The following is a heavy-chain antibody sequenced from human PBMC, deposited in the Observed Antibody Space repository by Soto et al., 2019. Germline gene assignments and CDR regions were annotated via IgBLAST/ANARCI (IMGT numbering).Heavy chain of an antibody. V-gene: IGHV4-34*01. CDR2: INHSGRV. J-gene: IGHJ5*01. CDR1: GGSFSGHS. D-gene: IGHD3-3*01. CDR3: STSAHETNGYYRFDH. Sequence: SETLSLTCAVYGGSFSGHSWTWIRQSPGKGLEWIGDINHSGRVNYSPSLKSRVTISLDTSKNQFSLTLSAVTAADTAMYYCSTSAHETNGYYRFDHWGQGTLVTVSS.